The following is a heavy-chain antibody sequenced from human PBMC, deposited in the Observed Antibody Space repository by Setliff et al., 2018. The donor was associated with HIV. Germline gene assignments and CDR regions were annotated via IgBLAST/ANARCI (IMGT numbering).Heavy chain of an antibody. Sequence: ASVKVSCKASGYTFITYYMHWVRQAPGQGLEWMGIINPSGGSTNYAQKFQGRVTMTRDTSTSTVYMELSSLRSEDTAVYYCARDHMSVEDWVGATSRGLFQHWGQGTLVTVSS. D-gene: IGHD1-26*01. V-gene: IGHV1-46*01. CDR2: INPSGGST. J-gene: IGHJ1*01. CDR1: GYTFITYY. CDR3: ARDHMSVEDWVGATSRGLFQH.